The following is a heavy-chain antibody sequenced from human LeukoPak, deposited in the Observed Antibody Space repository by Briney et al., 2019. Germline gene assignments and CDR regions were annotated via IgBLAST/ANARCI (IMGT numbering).Heavy chain of an antibody. CDR1: GGSISSGDYY. CDR2: IYYSGST. CDR3: ARDHTTSSNWFDP. D-gene: IGHD2-2*01. V-gene: IGHV4-31*03. J-gene: IGHJ5*02. Sequence: NSSETLSLTRTVSGGSISSGDYYWSWIRQHPGKGLEWIGYIYYSGSTYYNPSLKSRVTISVDTSKNQFSLKLSSVTAADTAVYYCARDHTTSSNWFDPWGQGTLVTVSS.